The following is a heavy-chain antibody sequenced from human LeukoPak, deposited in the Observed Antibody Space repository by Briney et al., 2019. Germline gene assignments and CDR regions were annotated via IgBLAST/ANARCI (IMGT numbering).Heavy chain of an antibody. CDR3: ARDGHRRYYYDSSGREHAFDI. Sequence: ASVKVSCKASGYTFTSYYMHWVRQAPGQGLEWMGIINPSGGSTSYAQKSQGRVTMTRDMSTSTVYMELSSLRSEDTAVYYCARDGHRRYYYDSSGREHAFDIWGQGTMVTVSA. CDR1: GYTFTSYY. J-gene: IGHJ3*02. V-gene: IGHV1-46*01. D-gene: IGHD3-22*01. CDR2: INPSGGST.